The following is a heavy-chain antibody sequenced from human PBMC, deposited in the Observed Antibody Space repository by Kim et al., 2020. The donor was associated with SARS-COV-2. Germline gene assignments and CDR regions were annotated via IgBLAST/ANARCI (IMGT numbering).Heavy chain of an antibody. V-gene: IGHV3-23*01. D-gene: IGHD6-13*01. CDR3: AKGPVGSSWYSLSFADY. J-gene: IGHJ4*02. Sequence: GKGRVTISRENSKNTLYLQMNSLRAEDTAVYYCAKGPVGSSWYSLSFADYWGQGTLVTVSS.